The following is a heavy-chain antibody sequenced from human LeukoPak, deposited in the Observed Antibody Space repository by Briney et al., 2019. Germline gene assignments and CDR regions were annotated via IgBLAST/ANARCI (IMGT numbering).Heavy chain of an antibody. Sequence: KPSETLSLTCAVYGGSFSGYYWSWIRKPPGKGLEWIGEINHSGSTNYNPSLKSRVTISVDTSKNQFSLKLSSVTAADTAVYYCAGPSWYYYDSSGYSHWGQGTLVTVSS. J-gene: IGHJ4*02. CDR1: GGSFSGYY. V-gene: IGHV4-34*01. D-gene: IGHD3-22*01. CDR3: AGPSWYYYDSSGYSH. CDR2: INHSGST.